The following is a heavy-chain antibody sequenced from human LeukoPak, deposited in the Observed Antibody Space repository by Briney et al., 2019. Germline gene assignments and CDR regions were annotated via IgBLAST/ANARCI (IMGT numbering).Heavy chain of an antibody. CDR2: IIPILGIA. CDR1: GFTFSSYA. D-gene: IGHD5-18*01. CDR3: ARDNVDTATYGMDV. J-gene: IGHJ6*02. Sequence: PGRSLRLSCAASGFTFSSYAISWVRQAPGQGLEWMGRIIPILGIANYAQKFQGRVTITADKSTSTAYMELSSLRSEDTAVYYCARDNVDTATYGMDVWGQGTTVTVSS. V-gene: IGHV1-69*04.